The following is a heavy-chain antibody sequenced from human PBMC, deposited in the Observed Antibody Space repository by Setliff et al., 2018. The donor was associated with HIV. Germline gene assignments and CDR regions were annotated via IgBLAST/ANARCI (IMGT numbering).Heavy chain of an antibody. CDR2: IKDKANGGAI. Sequence: PGGSLRLSCAATGLGFTTAWMSWVRQVPGKGLEWVGRIKDKANGGAIDYAAPPKGRFTISRDDSKNTAFLQMNSLKSEDTAVYYCTGWGSGWPQNYWGQGTLVTVSS. CDR1: GLGFTTAW. J-gene: IGHJ4*02. CDR3: TGWGSGWPQNY. D-gene: IGHD6-19*01. V-gene: IGHV3-15*01.